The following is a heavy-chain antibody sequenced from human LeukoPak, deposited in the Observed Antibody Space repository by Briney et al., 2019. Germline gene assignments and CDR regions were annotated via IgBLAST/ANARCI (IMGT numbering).Heavy chain of an antibody. CDR3: ARARVTTTDFDY. Sequence: GASVKVSCNASGYTFTGYDISWVRQATGQGLEWMGWMNPNSGNTGYAQKFQGRVTMTRNTSISTVYMELSSLRSEDTAVYYCARARVTTTDFDYWGQGTLVTVSS. D-gene: IGHD4-17*01. J-gene: IGHJ4*02. V-gene: IGHV1-8*01. CDR1: GYTFTGYD. CDR2: MNPNSGNT.